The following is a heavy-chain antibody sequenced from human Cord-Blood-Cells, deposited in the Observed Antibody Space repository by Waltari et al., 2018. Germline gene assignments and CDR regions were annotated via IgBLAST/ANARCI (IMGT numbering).Heavy chain of an antibody. D-gene: IGHD2-2*01. CDR1: GDSVSSNSAA. Sequence: QVQPQQSGQGLVKPSQTLSLTCALSGDSVSSNSAAWNWLRQSPSRGLEWLGRTYYRSKWYNDYAVSVKSRITINPDTSKNQFSLQLNSVTPEDTAVYYCARAGYCSSTSCYAFDIWGQGTMVTVSS. J-gene: IGHJ3*02. CDR2: TYYRSKWYN. CDR3: ARAGYCSSTSCYAFDI. V-gene: IGHV6-1*01.